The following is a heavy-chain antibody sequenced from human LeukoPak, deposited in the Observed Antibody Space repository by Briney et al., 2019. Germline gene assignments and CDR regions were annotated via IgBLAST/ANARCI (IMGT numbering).Heavy chain of an antibody. Sequence: GGSLRLSCAASGFTFSDYYMSWIRQAPGKGLEWVSYISSNGNTITYADSVKGRFTISRDNAKNTLYLQMNSLRAEDTAVYYCLRDLNWSLDQWGQGTLVTVSS. D-gene: IGHD1-20*01. CDR3: LRDLNWSLDQ. J-gene: IGHJ4*02. V-gene: IGHV3-11*04. CDR1: GFTFSDYY. CDR2: ISSNGNTI.